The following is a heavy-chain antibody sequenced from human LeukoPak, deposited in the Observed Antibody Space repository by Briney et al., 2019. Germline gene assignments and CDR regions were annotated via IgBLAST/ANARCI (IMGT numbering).Heavy chain of an antibody. V-gene: IGHV3-30*02. Sequence: GGSLRLSCAASGFTFNSYGMHWVRQAPGKGLEWAAFIRYDGSNKYYADSVKGRFTISRDNSKNTLYLQMNSLRAADAAVYYCAKDPTHYRVWDDYDSTVLSYWGQGTLVTVSS. CDR2: IRYDGSNK. CDR1: GFTFNSYG. J-gene: IGHJ4*02. CDR3: AKDPTHYRVWDDYDSTVLSY. D-gene: IGHD3-22*01.